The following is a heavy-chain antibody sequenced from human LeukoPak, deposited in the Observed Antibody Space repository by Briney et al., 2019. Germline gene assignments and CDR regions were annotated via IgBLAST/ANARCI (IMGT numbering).Heavy chain of an antibody. V-gene: IGHV4-4*07. CDR3: ARDSYYYGSGRYYFDY. J-gene: IGHJ4*02. D-gene: IGHD3-10*01. CDR1: GGSISSYY. Sequence: SETLSLTCTVSGGSISSYYWSWIRQPAGKGLEWIGRIYTSGSTNYNPSLKSRVTMSVDTSKNQFSLKLSSVTAADTAVYYCARDSYYYGSGRYYFDYWGQGTLVTVSS. CDR2: IYTSGST.